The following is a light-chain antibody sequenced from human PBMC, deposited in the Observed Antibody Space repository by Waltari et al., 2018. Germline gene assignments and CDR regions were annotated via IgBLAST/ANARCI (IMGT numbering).Light chain of an antibody. CDR2: DVS. CDR1: SSDIGGYDF. Sequence: QSALTQPASMSGSPGQSITISCTGTSSDIGGYDFISWYQPHPGKSPRLIIFDVSLRPSGVSGRFSGSKSGNTASLSISGLQADDEADYFCSSYTDINIALIFGGGTKVTVL. CDR3: SSYTDINIALI. V-gene: IGLV2-14*01. J-gene: IGLJ2*01.